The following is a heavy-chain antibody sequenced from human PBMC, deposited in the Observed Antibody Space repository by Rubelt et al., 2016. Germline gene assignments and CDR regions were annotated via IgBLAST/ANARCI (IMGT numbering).Heavy chain of an antibody. D-gene: IGHD4-17*01. V-gene: IGHV4-34*01. Sequence: QVQLQQWGAGLLKPSETLSLTCAVYGESFSGYYWTWIRQPPGKGLEWIGDFSHSGGTNYNPSLKSRVTISLDTSKNQFSLKPSSVTAAATAVYYLARGTYPGNYGRGWFDPWGQGTLVTVAS. CDR3: ARGTYPGNYGRGWFDP. CDR2: FSHSGGT. J-gene: IGHJ5*02. CDR1: GESFSGYY.